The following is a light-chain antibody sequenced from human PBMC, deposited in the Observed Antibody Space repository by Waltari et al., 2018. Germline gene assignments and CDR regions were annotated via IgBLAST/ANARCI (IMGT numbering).Light chain of an antibody. CDR3: QQYGSSIMYT. Sequence: VLTQSPGTLSLSPGETATLSCRASQRLTKFYLAWYQQKPGQAPRLLIYGASSRAAGIPERFSGSVSGTDFTLTISRLEPEDCAMYYCQQYGSSIMYTFGQGTKLEIK. V-gene: IGKV3-20*01. CDR1: QRLTKFY. J-gene: IGKJ2*01. CDR2: GAS.